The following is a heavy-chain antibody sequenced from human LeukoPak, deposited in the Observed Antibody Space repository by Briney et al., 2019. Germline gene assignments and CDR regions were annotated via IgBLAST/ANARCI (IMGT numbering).Heavy chain of an antibody. D-gene: IGHD2-15*01. CDR2: IYPGDSDT. J-gene: IGHJ4*02. CDR1: GYSFTSYW. Sequence: PGESLKISCKGSGYSFTSYWIGWVRQMPGKGLEWMGIIYPGDSDTRYSPSFQGQVTISADKSISTAYLQWSSLKASDTAMYYCATRYCSGAACYPGAYAYWGQGTLVTVSS. V-gene: IGHV5-51*01. CDR3: ATRYCSGAACYPGAYAY.